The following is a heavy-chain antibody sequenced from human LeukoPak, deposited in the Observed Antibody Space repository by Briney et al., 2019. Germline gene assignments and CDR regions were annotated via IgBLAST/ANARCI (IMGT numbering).Heavy chain of an antibody. V-gene: IGHV3-23*01. D-gene: IGHD4-17*01. CDR1: GLTFSNYA. J-gene: IGHJ4*02. CDR2: ISGSGGST. CDR3: AKVLRNTVTGKLDY. Sequence: PGGSLRLSCAASGLTFSNYAMSWVRQAPGKGLEWVSAISGSGGSTYYADSVKGRFTISRDNSKNTLYLQMNSLRVEDTAVYYCAKVLRNTVTGKLDYWGQGTLVTVSS.